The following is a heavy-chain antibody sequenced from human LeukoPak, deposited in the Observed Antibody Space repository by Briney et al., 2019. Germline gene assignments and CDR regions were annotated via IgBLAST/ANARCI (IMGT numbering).Heavy chain of an antibody. J-gene: IGHJ4*02. CDR1: GFTFSSYA. CDR2: ISYDGSNK. V-gene: IGHV3-30*04. CDR3: AKEMATISVLHY. Sequence: PGRSLRLSCAASGFTFSSYAMHWVRQAPGKGLEWVAVISYDGSNKYYADSVKGRFTISRDNSKNTLYLQMNSLRAEDTAVYYCAKEMATISVLHYWGQGTLVTVSS. D-gene: IGHD5-24*01.